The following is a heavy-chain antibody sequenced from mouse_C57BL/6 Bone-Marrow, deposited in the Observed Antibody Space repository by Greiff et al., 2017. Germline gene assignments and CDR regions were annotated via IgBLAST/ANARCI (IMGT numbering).Heavy chain of an antibody. CDR3: TTCYGSSYWYFDV. V-gene: IGHV14-4*01. CDR2: IDPENGDT. CDR1: GFNIKDDY. D-gene: IGHD1-1*01. Sequence: VQLQQSGAELVRPGASVKLSCTASGFNIKDDYMHWVKQRPEQGLEWIGWIDPENGDTEYASKFQGKATITADTSSNTAYLQLSSLTSEDAAVYYCTTCYGSSYWYFDVWGTGTTLTVSS. J-gene: IGHJ1*03.